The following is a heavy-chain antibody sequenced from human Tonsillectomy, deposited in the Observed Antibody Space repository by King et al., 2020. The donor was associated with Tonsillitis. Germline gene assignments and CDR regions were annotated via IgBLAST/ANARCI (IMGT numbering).Heavy chain of an antibody. D-gene: IGHD6-13*01. V-gene: IGHV3-7*03. CDR1: GFTFSTYW. J-gene: IGHJ1*01. CDR2: IKQDGSEK. Sequence: VQLVESGGGLVQPGGSLRLSCAASGFTFSTYWLSWVRQAPGRGLEWVANIKQDGSEKYYVDSVKGRFTISRDNAKNSLYLQMNSLRAEDTAVYYCARCVAAADAEYFQHWGQGTLVTVSS. CDR3: ARCVAAADAEYFQH.